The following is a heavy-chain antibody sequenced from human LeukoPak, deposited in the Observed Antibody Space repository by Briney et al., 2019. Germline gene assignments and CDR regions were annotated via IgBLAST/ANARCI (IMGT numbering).Heavy chain of an antibody. CDR1: GFTFSSYS. CDR2: ISSSSSYI. CDR3: ARDDYGDYARFDY. Sequence: GGSLRLSCAASGFTFSSYSMNWVRQAPGKGLEWVSSISSSSSYIYYADSVKGRFTISRDNAKNSLYLQMNSLRAEDTAVYYCARDDYGDYARFDYWGQGTLVTVSS. J-gene: IGHJ4*02. D-gene: IGHD4-17*01. V-gene: IGHV3-21*01.